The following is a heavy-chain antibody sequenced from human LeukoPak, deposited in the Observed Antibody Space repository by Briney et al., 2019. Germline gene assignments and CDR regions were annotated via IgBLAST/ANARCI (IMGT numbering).Heavy chain of an antibody. D-gene: IGHD3-22*01. Sequence: ASVKVSCKASGYTFTGYYMHWVRQAPGQGLEWMGWINPNSGGTSYAQKFQGRVTMTRDTSISTAYMELSRLRSDDTAVYYCAREGIVVVIDYWGQGTLVTVSS. V-gene: IGHV1-2*02. CDR2: INPNSGGT. CDR3: AREGIVVVIDY. CDR1: GYTFTGYY. J-gene: IGHJ4*02.